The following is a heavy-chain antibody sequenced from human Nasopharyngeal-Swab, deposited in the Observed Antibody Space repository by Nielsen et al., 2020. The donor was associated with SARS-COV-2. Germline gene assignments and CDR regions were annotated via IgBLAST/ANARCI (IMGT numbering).Heavy chain of an antibody. Sequence: GGSLRLSCAASGFTFSRYGMSWVRQAPGKGLEWVSTISGSGGYTYYADSVKGRFTISRDNSKNTLYLQMNSLRVEDTAIYYCARGAFEYSSSWYDPCYFDYWGQGTLVTVSS. CDR3: ARGAFEYSSSWYDPCYFDY. CDR2: ISGSGGYT. V-gene: IGHV3-23*01. J-gene: IGHJ4*02. CDR1: GFTFSRYG. D-gene: IGHD6-19*01.